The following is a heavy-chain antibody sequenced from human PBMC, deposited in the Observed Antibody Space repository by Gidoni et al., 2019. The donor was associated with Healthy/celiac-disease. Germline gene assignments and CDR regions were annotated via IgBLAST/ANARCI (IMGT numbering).Heavy chain of an antibody. CDR3: ARGPYYDFWSGYPDGMDV. J-gene: IGHJ6*02. CDR2: IYSGGST. V-gene: IGHV3-53*01. D-gene: IGHD3-3*01. CDR1: GFTVSSNY. Sequence: EVQLVESGGGLIQPGGSLRLSCAASGFTVSSNYMSWVRQAPGKGLEWVSVIYSGGSTYYADSVKGRFTISRDNSKNTLYLQMNSLRAEDTAVYYCARGPYYDFWSGYPDGMDVWGQGTTVTVSS.